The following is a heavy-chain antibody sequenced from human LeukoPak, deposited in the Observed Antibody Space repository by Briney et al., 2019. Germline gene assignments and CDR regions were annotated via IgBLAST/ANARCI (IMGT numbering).Heavy chain of an antibody. Sequence: PSQTLSLTCTVSGGSISSDNYYWIWVRPPAGQGLEWSGRINTSGSSTHHLSLKSSVTLSVDTSKNQSSLKLSSVTAADTAVYYCAREGYHRICGTTGVVYSYMFVWGKGNTVTVSS. V-gene: IGHV4-61*02. J-gene: IGHJ6*03. D-gene: IGHD3-3*01. CDR1: GGSISSDNYY. CDR2: INTSGSS. CDR3: AREGYHRICGTTGVVYSYMFV.